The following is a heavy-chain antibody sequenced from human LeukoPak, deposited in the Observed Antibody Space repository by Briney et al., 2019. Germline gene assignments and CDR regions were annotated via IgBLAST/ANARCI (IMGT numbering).Heavy chain of an antibody. CDR3: VRESTVTTMGY. V-gene: IGHV4-34*01. Sequence: PSETLSLTCAVYGASFTGYYWSSVRQPPGKGRGWVGEINHSGSTNYNPSLKSRVPISVDTSQNQFSLKLSSVNAAARAGYYCVRESTVTTMGYWGQGTLVTVSS. CDR1: GASFTGYY. D-gene: IGHD4-17*01. J-gene: IGHJ4*02. CDR2: INHSGST.